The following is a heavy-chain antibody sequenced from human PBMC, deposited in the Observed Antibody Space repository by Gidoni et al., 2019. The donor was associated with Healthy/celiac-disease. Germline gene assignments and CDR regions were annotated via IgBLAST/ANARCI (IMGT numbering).Heavy chain of an antibody. V-gene: IGHV3-33*01. D-gene: IGHD3-9*01. J-gene: IGHJ2*01. CDR1: GFPFSSYG. Sequence: QVQLVESGGGVVQPGRSLRLSCAASGFPFSSYGMHWVRQAPGKGLEWVAVIWYDGSNKYYADSVKGRFTISRDNSKNTLYLQMNSLRAEDTAVYYCARVWYYDILTGYSNWYFDLWGRGTLVTVSS. CDR2: IWYDGSNK. CDR3: ARVWYYDILTGYSNWYFDL.